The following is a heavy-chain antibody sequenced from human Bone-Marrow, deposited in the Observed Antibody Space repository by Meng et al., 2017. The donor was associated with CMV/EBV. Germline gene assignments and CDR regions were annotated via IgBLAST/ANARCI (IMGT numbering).Heavy chain of an antibody. J-gene: IGHJ6*02. Sequence: SGTLSLTCTVSGDSLNSDTYYWGWIRQPPGKGLEWIGYIYHSGGTTYNPSLNSRVTISIDTSKNQFSLRLSSVTSADTAVYYCARAREAGVPYYYVMDVWGQGTTVTVSS. CDR3: ARAREAGVPYYYVMDV. V-gene: IGHV4-61*01. CDR2: IYHSGGT. D-gene: IGHD3-10*01. CDR1: GDSLNSDTYY.